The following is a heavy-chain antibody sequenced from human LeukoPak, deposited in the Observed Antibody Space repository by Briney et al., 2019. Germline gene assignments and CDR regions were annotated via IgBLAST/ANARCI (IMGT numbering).Heavy chain of an antibody. D-gene: IGHD1-1*01. CDR2: IILIFATT. CDR1: GGTFSSYA. J-gene: IGHJ3*02. Sequence: ASVKVSCKASGGTFSSYAISWVRQAPGQGLEWMGGIILIFATTNSAQKFQGRVTITADESTSTAYMELSSLRSEDTAVYYCAKVGNWKSSDADAFDIWGQGTMVTVSS. V-gene: IGHV1-69*01. CDR3: AKVGNWKSSDADAFDI.